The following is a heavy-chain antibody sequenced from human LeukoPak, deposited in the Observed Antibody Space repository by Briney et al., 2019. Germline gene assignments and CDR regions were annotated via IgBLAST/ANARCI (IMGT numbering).Heavy chain of an antibody. CDR1: GFTFSSYA. CDR2: ISYDGSNK. Sequence: GKSLRLSCAASGFTFSSYAMHWVRQAPGKGLEWVAVISYDGSNKYYADSVKGRFTISRDNSKNTLYLQMNSLRAEDTAVYYCARDQLIAVAAEGILGYWGQGTLVTVSS. CDR3: ARDQLIAVAAEGILGY. V-gene: IGHV3-30-3*01. J-gene: IGHJ4*02. D-gene: IGHD6-19*01.